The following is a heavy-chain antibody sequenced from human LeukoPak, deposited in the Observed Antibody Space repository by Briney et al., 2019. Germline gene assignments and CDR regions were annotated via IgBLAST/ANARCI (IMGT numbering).Heavy chain of an antibody. CDR3: ARDWGIAAATPYYFDH. CDR2: ICMSGST. CDR1: VGSISSGNYY. J-gene: IGHJ4*02. Sequence: SQTLSLTCTVSVGSISSGNYYYSWVRQSAGKGMEWIGNICMSGSTRYNPSLMSRVAMSVDTSKNQFSLKISSATAADTAVYYCARDWGIAAATPYYFDHWGQGILVTVSS. V-gene: IGHV4-61*09. D-gene: IGHD6-13*01.